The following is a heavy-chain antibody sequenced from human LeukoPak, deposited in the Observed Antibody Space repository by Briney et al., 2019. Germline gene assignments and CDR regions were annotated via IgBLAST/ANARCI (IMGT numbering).Heavy chain of an antibody. V-gene: IGHV1-46*01. J-gene: IGHJ4*02. CDR3: ARTDPGLPFDY. Sequence: ASVKVSCKASGYTFTSYYMHWVRQAPGQGLEWMGIINPSGGSTSYAQKFQGRVTMTTDTSTSTAYMELRSLRSDDTAVYYCARTDPGLPFDYWGQGTLVTVSS. D-gene: IGHD5-12*01. CDR2: INPSGGST. CDR1: GYTFTSYY.